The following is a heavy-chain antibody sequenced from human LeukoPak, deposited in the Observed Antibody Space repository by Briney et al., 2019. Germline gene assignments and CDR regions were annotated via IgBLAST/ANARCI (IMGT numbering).Heavy chain of an antibody. D-gene: IGHD6-19*01. J-gene: IGHJ3*02. Sequence: GGSLRLSCAASGFTFSSYWMSWVRQAPGKGLEWVASINRDGSEKYYVDSVRGRFTISRDNAKNSLYLQMNSLRAEDTAVYYCARGRGRVAGTVKINDAFDIWGQGTMVTVSS. V-gene: IGHV3-7*02. CDR1: GFTFSSYW. CDR3: ARGRGRVAGTVKINDAFDI. CDR2: INRDGSEK.